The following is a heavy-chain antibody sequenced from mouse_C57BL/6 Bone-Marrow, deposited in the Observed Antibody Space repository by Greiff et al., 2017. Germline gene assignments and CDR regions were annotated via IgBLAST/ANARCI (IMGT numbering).Heavy chain of an antibody. CDR3: TRGGIYYGNYVDF. V-gene: IGHV1-15*01. J-gene: IGHJ2*01. CDR1: GYTFTDYE. Sequence: QVQLQQSGAELVRPGASVTLSCKASGYTFTDYEMHWVKQTPVHGLEWIGAIDPETGGTAYNQKFKGKAILTADKSSSTAYMELSSLTSEDSAVYYCTRGGIYYGNYVDFGGRGTALTVTS. CDR2: IDPETGGT. D-gene: IGHD2-1*01.